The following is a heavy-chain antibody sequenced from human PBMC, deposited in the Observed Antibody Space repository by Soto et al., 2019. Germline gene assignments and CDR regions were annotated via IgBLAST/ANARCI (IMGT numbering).Heavy chain of an antibody. Sequence: PSETLSLTCRVSGGYISGFSWSWIRQPAGKGLEWIGRITINGNTQKNPSFKSRVTMSIDTFRNHFSLNLQSATAADTDLYYCARETGENWTYEAHWGPGTLVTVSS. D-gene: IGHD1-7*01. CDR3: ARETGENWTYEAH. V-gene: IGHV4-4*07. CDR1: GGYISGFS. CDR2: ITINGNT. J-gene: IGHJ1*01.